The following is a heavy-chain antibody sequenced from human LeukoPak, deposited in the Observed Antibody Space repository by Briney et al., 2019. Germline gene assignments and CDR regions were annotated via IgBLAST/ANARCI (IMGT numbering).Heavy chain of an antibody. CDR3: ARDFGSGWYGYFQH. D-gene: IGHD6-19*01. Sequence: GGSLRLSCAASGFTFSDYYMSWVRQAPGKGLEWGSYISSSSSYTNYADSVKGRFTISRDNAKNSLYLQMSSLRAEDTAVYYCARDFGSGWYGYFQHWGQGTLVTVSS. CDR1: GFTFSDYY. J-gene: IGHJ1*01. V-gene: IGHV3-11*06. CDR2: ISSSSSYT.